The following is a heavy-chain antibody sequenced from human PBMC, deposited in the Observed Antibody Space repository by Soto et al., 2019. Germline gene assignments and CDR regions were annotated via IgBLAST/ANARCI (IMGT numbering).Heavy chain of an antibody. CDR3: TTELNDMQAFDI. D-gene: IGHD1-1*01. J-gene: IGHJ3*02. Sequence: QVQLVESGGGVVQPGRSLRLSCVASGFTFSTYGMHWVRQAPGKGLEWVAMTWNDGSHKYYADPVKDRFTISRDNFKNTLYLQSNSLRDEDSAVYYCTTELNDMQAFDIWGQGTMVTVSS. CDR2: TWNDGSHK. V-gene: IGHV3-33*01. CDR1: GFTFSTYG.